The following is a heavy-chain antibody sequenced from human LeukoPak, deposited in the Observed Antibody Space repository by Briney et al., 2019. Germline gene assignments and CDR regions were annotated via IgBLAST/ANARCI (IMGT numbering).Heavy chain of an antibody. D-gene: IGHD1-1*01. CDR2: ITRTGST. V-gene: IGHV4-34*01. CDR3: ATGRTADAALDL. J-gene: IGHJ4*02. Sequence: SETLSLTCAVYGGSFSGHDWTWIRQAPGKGLEWIGEITRTGSTNYNPSLKSRVTISVDTSKTQFSLKLTPVSAADTAVYHCATGRTADAALDLWGPGTLVTVSS. CDR1: GGSFSGHD.